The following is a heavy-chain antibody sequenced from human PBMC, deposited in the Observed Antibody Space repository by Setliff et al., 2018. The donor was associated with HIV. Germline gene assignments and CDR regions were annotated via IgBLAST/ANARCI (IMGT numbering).Heavy chain of an antibody. CDR3: AGGAYSYGWDYYNYGMDV. D-gene: IGHD5-18*01. CDR1: GFSFTSPA. V-gene: IGHV1-58*02. J-gene: IGHJ6*02. Sequence: SVKVSCKASGFSFTSPAMQWVRQARGQRLEWIGWIVVGSGNTNYAQKFQERVTISRDTSTSTAYMELSSLRSEDTAVYYCAGGAYSYGWDYYNYGMDVWGQGTTVTVSS. CDR2: IVVGSGNT.